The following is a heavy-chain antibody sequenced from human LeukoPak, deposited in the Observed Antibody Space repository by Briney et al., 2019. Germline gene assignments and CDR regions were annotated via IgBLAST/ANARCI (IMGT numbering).Heavy chain of an antibody. Sequence: GSLRLSCAASGFTFSDYYMSWIRQAPGKGLEWVSYISSSGSTIYYADSVKGRFTIFRDNAKNSLYLQMNSLRAADTAVYFCARETNYYDSSGYSLKPDYWGQGTLVTVSS. CDR1: GFTFSDYY. CDR3: ARETNYYDSSGYSLKPDY. D-gene: IGHD3-22*01. J-gene: IGHJ4*02. CDR2: ISSSGSTI. V-gene: IGHV3-11*01.